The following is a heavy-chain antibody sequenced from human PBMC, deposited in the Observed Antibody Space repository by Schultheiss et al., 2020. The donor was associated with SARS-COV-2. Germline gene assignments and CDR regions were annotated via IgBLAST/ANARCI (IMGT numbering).Heavy chain of an antibody. D-gene: IGHD3-10*01. Sequence: GGSLRLSCAASGFTFSSYAMHWVRQAPGKGLEWVAVISYDGSNKYYADSVKGRFTISRDNSKNTLYLQMNSLRAEDKAVYYCARDFTPRGYYYGMDVWGQGTTVTVSS. J-gene: IGHJ6*02. CDR2: ISYDGSNK. CDR3: ARDFTPRGYYYGMDV. CDR1: GFTFSSYA. V-gene: IGHV3-30*01.